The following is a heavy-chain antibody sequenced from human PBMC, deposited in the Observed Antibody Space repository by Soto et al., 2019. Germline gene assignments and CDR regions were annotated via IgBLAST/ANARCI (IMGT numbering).Heavy chain of an antibody. Sequence: EVQLLESGGGLVQPGGSLRLSCAASQFTFSTFAMSWVRQAPGKGLEWVSFINEAGDSTNYADSVKGRFTISRDNSKNTLYLQMNSRRVEDTALYHCVKGGWLDVWGQGAPVIVSS. CDR2: INEAGDST. J-gene: IGHJ5*02. CDR3: VKGGWLDV. CDR1: QFTFSTFA. V-gene: IGHV3-23*01.